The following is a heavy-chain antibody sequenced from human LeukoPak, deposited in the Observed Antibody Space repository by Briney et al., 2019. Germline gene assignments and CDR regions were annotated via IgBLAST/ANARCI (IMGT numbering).Heavy chain of an antibody. Sequence: GGSLRLSCAASGFTFSSYSMNWVRQAPGKGLEWISYISGSGSPIHYADSVKGRFTISRDNAKNSLFLQMNSLRAEDTAVYYCAKVTGYFGSGSFFDCWGQGTLVTVSS. CDR1: GFTFSSYS. V-gene: IGHV3-48*04. CDR2: ISGSGSPI. D-gene: IGHD3-10*01. CDR3: AKVTGYFGSGSFFDC. J-gene: IGHJ4*02.